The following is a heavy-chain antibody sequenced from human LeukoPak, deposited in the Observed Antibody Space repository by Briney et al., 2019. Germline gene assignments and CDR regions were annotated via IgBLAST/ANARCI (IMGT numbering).Heavy chain of an antibody. CDR3: ARDSSGLGFDY. Sequence: SVKVSCKASGGTFISYAISWVRQAPGQGLEWMGRIIPILGIANYAQKFQGRVTITADKSTSTAYMELSSLRSEDTAVYYCARDSSGLGFDYWGQGTLVTVSS. J-gene: IGHJ4*02. V-gene: IGHV1-69*04. CDR2: IIPILGIA. CDR1: GGTFISYA. D-gene: IGHD5-12*01.